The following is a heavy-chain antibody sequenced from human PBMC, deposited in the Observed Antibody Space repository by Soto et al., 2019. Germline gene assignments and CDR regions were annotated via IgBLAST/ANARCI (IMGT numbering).Heavy chain of an antibody. Sequence: EVQLVESGGGLVQPGGSLRLSCAASGFTFSNYWMSWVRQAPGKGLEWVANIKKDGSEKYYVDSVKGRFTISRDNAKNSLYLQMNSLRAEDTAVYYYARDPVQDFDYWGQGTLVTVSS. D-gene: IGHD1-1*01. CDR2: IKKDGSEK. J-gene: IGHJ4*02. CDR3: ARDPVQDFDY. V-gene: IGHV3-7*01. CDR1: GFTFSNYW.